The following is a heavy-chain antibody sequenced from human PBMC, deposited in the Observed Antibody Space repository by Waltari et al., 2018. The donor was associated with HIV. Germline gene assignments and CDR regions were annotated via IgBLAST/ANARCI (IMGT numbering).Heavy chain of an antibody. V-gene: IGHV4-30-4*01. Sequence: VQLQESGPGLVKPSQTLSLTCTVSGGSISSGDYYWGWIRQPPGEGLGWIGYIYYSGSTYYNPSLKSRVTISVDTPRNQFSLKLSSVTAADTAVYYCARERDPFYYDSSGYSGGYWGQGTLVTVSS. J-gene: IGHJ4*02. CDR2: IYYSGST. CDR1: GGSISSGDYY. CDR3: ARERDPFYYDSSGYSGGY. D-gene: IGHD3-22*01.